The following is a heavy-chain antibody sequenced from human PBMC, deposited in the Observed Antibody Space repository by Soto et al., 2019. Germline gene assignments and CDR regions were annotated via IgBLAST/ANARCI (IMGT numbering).Heavy chain of an antibody. V-gene: IGHV1-69*13. Sequence: SVKVSCKASGGTFSSYAISWVRQAPGQGLEWMGWIIPIFGTANYAQKFPGRVTITADDSTSTAYMELSSLRSEDTAVYYCARTSSGNPWSAFDIWGQGTMVTVSS. D-gene: IGHD3-22*01. CDR3: ARTSSGNPWSAFDI. CDR1: GGTFSSYA. J-gene: IGHJ3*02. CDR2: IIPIFGTA.